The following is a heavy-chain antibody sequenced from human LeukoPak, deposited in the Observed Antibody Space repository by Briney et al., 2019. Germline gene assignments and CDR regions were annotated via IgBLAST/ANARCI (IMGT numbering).Heavy chain of an antibody. CDR2: IIPIFGTA. Sequence: GASVKVSCKASGGTFSSYAISWVRQAPGQGLEWMGGIIPIFGTANYAQKFQGRVTITADESTSTAYIELSSLRSEDTAVYYCARTPSSSVWYFDYWGQGTLVTVSS. CDR3: ARTPSSSVWYFDY. D-gene: IGHD2-8*01. V-gene: IGHV1-69*13. J-gene: IGHJ4*02. CDR1: GGTFSSYA.